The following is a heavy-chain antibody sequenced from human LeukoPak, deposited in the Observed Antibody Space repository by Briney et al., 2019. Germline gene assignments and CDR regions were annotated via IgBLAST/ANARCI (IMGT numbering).Heavy chain of an antibody. CDR1: GFTFSDYY. V-gene: IGHV3-11*01. D-gene: IGHD3-22*01. Sequence: GGSLRLSCAASGFTFSDYYMSWIRQAPGKGLEWVSYISSSGSTIYYADSVKGRFTISRDNAKNSLYLQMNSLRAEDTALYYCAKDMGYYDSSGYYFDWGQGTLVTVSS. CDR2: ISSSGSTI. CDR3: AKDMGYYDSSGYYFD. J-gene: IGHJ4*02.